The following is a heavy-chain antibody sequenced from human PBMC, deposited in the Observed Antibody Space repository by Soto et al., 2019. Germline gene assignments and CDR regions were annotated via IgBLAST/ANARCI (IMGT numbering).Heavy chain of an antibody. V-gene: IGHV4-4*02. CDR1: GDSMDNNRW. CDR2: VTRSGSN. CDR3: TSQNVSSFHGDVDLCAY. J-gene: IGHJ4*02. Sequence: QVQLQESGPGLVKPSETLSLTCAVFGDSMDNNRWWSWVRQSPGKGLGWIGEVTRSGSNNYNPSLKRRTTRLIVTSNKYPLQQLTAVTAADAVVYYCTSQNVSSFHGDVDLCAYWGLGTLVTVSS. D-gene: IGHD2-21*02.